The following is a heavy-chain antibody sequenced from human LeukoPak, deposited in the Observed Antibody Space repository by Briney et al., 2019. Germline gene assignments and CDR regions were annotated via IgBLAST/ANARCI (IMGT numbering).Heavy chain of an antibody. Sequence: ASVKVSCKASGYTFTSYGISWVRQAPGQGLEWMGWISAYNGNTNYAQKLQGRVTITRDTPLSTAYMELSSLRSEDTAVYYCARTPPGGDVDHWGQGTLVTVSS. CDR3: ARTPPGGDVDH. J-gene: IGHJ4*02. CDR2: ISAYNGNT. CDR1: GYTFTSYG. V-gene: IGHV1-18*01. D-gene: IGHD3-16*01.